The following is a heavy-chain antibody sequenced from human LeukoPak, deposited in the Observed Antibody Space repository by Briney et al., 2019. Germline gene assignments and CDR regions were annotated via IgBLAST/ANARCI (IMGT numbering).Heavy chain of an antibody. D-gene: IGHD6-19*01. CDR1: GDSISSSY. Sequence: PSETLSLTCTVSGDSISSSYWSWIRQPPGKGLEWIGYIYYSGSTDYNPSLKSRVTISVDTSKNQFSLKLSSVTAADTAVYYCARGGWWFDPWGQGTLVTVSS. CDR3: ARGGWWFDP. J-gene: IGHJ5*02. CDR2: IYYSGST. V-gene: IGHV4-59*01.